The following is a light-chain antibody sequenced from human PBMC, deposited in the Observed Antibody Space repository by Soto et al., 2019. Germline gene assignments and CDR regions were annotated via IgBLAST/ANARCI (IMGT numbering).Light chain of an antibody. CDR3: QQYYNTPYT. V-gene: IGKV4-1*01. CDR1: HSLLYTSDNNNY. CDR2: WAS. Sequence: DIVMTQSPDSLAVSLGERATFKCKSSHSLLYTSDNNNYLGWYQVKPGQPPRLLIYWASNRQPGVPDRFSGSRSATDFTLTITSLQAEDVAVYYCQQYYNTPYTFGQGTKLEIK. J-gene: IGKJ2*01.